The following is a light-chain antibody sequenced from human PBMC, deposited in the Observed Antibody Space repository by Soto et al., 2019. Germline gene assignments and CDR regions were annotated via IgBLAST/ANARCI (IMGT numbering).Light chain of an antibody. CDR1: DSDVGAYDS. J-gene: IGLJ1*01. CDR2: KGT. Sequence: SALAQPASVSGSPGQSITISCTGTDSDVGAYDSVSWYRQHPHKAPQLIIYKGTQRPSGVSNRISGATSGNAASLTISGLQADDEADYFCCSSAPESTYVFGTGTKVTVL. CDR3: CSSAPESTYV. V-gene: IGLV2-23*01.